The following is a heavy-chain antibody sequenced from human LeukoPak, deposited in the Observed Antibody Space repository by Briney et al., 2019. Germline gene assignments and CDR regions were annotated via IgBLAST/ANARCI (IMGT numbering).Heavy chain of an antibody. D-gene: IGHD3-22*01. J-gene: IGHJ4*02. V-gene: IGHV3-21*04. CDR1: GFTLSSYT. Sequence: GGSLRLSCAASGFTLSSYTMNWVRQAPGKGLEWVSSISSSSSYIYYADSVKGRFTISRDNSKNTLYLQMNSLRAEDTAVYYCAKDDDSSVYYYPDYWGQGSLVTVSS. CDR2: ISSSSSYI. CDR3: AKDDDSSVYYYPDY.